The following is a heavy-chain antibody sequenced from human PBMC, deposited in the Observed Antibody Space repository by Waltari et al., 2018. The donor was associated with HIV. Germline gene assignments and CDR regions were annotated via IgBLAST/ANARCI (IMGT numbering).Heavy chain of an antibody. Sequence: QVQLQESGPGLVKASETLSLTCTVSGGSISSYYWSWIRQPAGKGLEWIGRIYTSGSTNYNSSLKSRVTMSIDTSKNQFFLKLSSVNAADTAVYYCAREYCSSTSCSPNGRLGAFDIWGQGTMVTVSS. CDR3: AREYCSSTSCSPNGRLGAFDI. CDR2: IYTSGST. D-gene: IGHD2-2*01. J-gene: IGHJ3*02. CDR1: GGSISSYY. V-gene: IGHV4-4*07.